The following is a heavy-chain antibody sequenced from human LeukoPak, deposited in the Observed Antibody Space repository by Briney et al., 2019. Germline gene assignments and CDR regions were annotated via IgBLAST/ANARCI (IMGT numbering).Heavy chain of an antibody. V-gene: IGHV1-2*06. D-gene: IGHD1-26*01. CDR2: TNPNSGGT. Sequence: GASVKVSCKASGGTFSSYAISWVRQAPGQGLEWTGRTNPNSGGTDYAQTFQGRVTMTRDTSVSIAYMELSSLRSDDTAVYYCARYYSGSYDFWGQGTLVTVSS. CDR1: GGTFSSYA. CDR3: ARYYSGSYDF. J-gene: IGHJ4*02.